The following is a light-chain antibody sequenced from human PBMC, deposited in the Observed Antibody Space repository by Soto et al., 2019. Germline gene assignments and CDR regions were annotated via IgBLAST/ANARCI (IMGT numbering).Light chain of an antibody. V-gene: IGKV1-27*01. CDR2: AAS. CDR3: QKYNSAPRT. Sequence: DIQMTQSPSSLSASVGDRVTMTCRASQGISNYLAWYQQKPGKVPKLLIYAASTLQSGVPSRFSGSGSGTDFTLTISSLQPEDVATYYCQKYNSAPRTFGQGNKGDI. CDR1: QGISNY. J-gene: IGKJ1*01.